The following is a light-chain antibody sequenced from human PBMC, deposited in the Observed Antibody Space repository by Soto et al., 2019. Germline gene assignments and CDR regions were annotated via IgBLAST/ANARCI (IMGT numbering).Light chain of an antibody. CDR3: CSYAASRTYV. CDR2: EGS. Sequence: QSVLTQPASVSRSPGQSITISCTGTSSDVGSYNLVSWYQQHPGKAPKLMIYEGSKRPSGVSNRFSGSKSGNTASLTISGLQAEDEADYYCCSYAASRTYVFGNGTKVT. CDR1: SSDVGSYNL. J-gene: IGLJ1*01. V-gene: IGLV2-23*01.